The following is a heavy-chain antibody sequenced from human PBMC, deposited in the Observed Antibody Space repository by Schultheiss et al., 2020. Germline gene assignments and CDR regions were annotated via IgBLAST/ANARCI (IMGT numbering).Heavy chain of an antibody. D-gene: IGHD1-7*01. V-gene: IGHV4-61*01. J-gene: IGHJ4*02. Sequence: SQPLSLTCTVSGGSVSSGSYYWSWIRQPPGKGLEWIGYIYYSGSTNYNPSLKSRVTISVDTSKNQFSLKLSSVTAADTAVYYCARVRGNWNYGELFDYWGQGTLVTVSS. CDR3: ARVRGNWNYGELFDY. CDR1: GGSVSSGSYY. CDR2: IYYSGST.